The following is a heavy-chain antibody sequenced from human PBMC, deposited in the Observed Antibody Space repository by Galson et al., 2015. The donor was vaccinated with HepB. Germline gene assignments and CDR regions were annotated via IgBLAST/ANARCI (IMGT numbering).Heavy chain of an antibody. D-gene: IGHD6-19*01. J-gene: IGHJ4*02. CDR3: ARGGGSGWYGYFDY. V-gene: IGHV3-48*04. CDR1: GFTFSSYS. CDR2: ISSSSSTI. Sequence: SLRLSCAASGFTFSSYSMNWVRQAPGKGLEWVSYISSSSSTIYYADSVKGRFTISRDNAKNSLYLQMNSLRAEDTAVYYCARGGGSGWYGYFDYWGQGTLVTVSS.